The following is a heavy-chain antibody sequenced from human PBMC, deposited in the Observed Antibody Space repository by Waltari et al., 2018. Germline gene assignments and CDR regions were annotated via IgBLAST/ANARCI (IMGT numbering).Heavy chain of an antibody. CDR1: GGTIRSYY. J-gene: IGHJ4*02. D-gene: IGHD1-26*01. CDR2: FYHTGYT. Sequence: QVQLKESGPGLVKPAETLSLICTVSGGTIRSYYWSWIRQPPGKGLEWVGLFYHTGYTNSNPSLKSRVTMSVDTSTNQFSLTLRSVSAADTAVYYCASGVGATHFDYWGQGSLVTVS. V-gene: IGHV4-59*01. CDR3: ASGVGATHFDY.